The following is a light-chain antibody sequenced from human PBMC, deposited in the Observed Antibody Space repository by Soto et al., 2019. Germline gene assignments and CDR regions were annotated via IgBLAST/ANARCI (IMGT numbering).Light chain of an antibody. V-gene: IGLV2-11*01. J-gene: IGLJ1*01. CDR2: DVS. Sequence: CVRKRPGSGYGAAGRGVTISCTGTSSDVGGYNYVSWYQQHPGKAPKLMIYDVSKRPSGVPDRFSGSKSGNTASLTISGLQAEDEADYYCCSYAGSYTYVFGTGTKVTVL. CDR3: CSYAGSYTYV. CDR1: SSDVGGYNY.